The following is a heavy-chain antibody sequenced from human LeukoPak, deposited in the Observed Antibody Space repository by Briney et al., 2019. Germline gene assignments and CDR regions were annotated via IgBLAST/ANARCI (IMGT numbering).Heavy chain of an antibody. CDR1: GGSFSGYY. V-gene: IGHV4-34*01. Sequence: SETLSLTCAVYGGSFSGYYWSWIRQPPGKGREWIGEINHSGSTNYNPSLKSRVTISVDTSKNQFSLKLSSVTAADTAVYYCARGRRITMIVVVTRYAFDIWGQGTMVTVSS. D-gene: IGHD3-22*01. J-gene: IGHJ3*02. CDR2: INHSGST. CDR3: ARGRRITMIVVVTRYAFDI.